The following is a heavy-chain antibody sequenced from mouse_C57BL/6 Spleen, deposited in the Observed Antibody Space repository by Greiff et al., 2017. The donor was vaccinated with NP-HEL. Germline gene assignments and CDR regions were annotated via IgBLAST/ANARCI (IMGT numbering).Heavy chain of an antibody. V-gene: IGHV1-75*01. CDR1: GYTFTDYY. J-gene: IGHJ4*01. CDR2: IFPGSGST. Sequence: QVQLKESGPELVKPGASVKISCKASGYTFTDYYINWVKQRPGQGLEWIGWIFPGSGSTYYNEKFKGKATLTVDKSSSTAYMLLSSLTSEDSAVYFCARSYYGSSAYYYAMDYWGQGTSVTVSS. D-gene: IGHD1-1*01. CDR3: ARSYYGSSAYYYAMDY.